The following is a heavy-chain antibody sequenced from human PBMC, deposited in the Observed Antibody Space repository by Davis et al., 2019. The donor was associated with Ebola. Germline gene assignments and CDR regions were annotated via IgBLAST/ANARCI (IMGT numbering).Heavy chain of an antibody. CDR3: ARAQFPTTSDH. CDR2: INPHNGNT. D-gene: IGHD1-1*01. Sequence: ASVKVSCKASGYTFTNYGITWVRQAPGQGLEWMGWINPHNGNTNYAQNVQGRVTMTTDTSTSTAYIEVGSLRSDDTAVYYCARAQFPTTSDHWGQGTLVTVSS. J-gene: IGHJ4*02. CDR1: GYTFTNYG. V-gene: IGHV1-18*04.